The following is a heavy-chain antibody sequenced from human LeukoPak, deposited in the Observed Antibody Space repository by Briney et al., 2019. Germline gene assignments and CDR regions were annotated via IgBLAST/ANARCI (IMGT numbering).Heavy chain of an antibody. CDR3: ARDRGPEWWGSFDC. CDR1: GGTFTGYY. J-gene: IGHJ4*02. V-gene: IGHV1-2*02. D-gene: IGHD3-16*01. Sequence: ASVKVSCKASGGTFTGYYIHWVRLAPGQGLQWMGWINSNSGGTNYAQKFQGRVTMTRDTSISTAYMDLSSLISDDTAVYYCARDRGPEWWGSFDCWGQGTLVTVSS. CDR2: INSNSGGT.